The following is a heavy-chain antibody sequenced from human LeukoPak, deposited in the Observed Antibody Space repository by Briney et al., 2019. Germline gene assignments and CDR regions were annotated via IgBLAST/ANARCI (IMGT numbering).Heavy chain of an antibody. CDR2: IYPGDSDT. D-gene: IGHD3-10*01. CDR3: ARTYYYGSGSYYNLYYFDY. Sequence: GESLKISCQGFGYSFTSFWIGWVRQMPGKGLEWMGIIYPGDSDTRYSPSFQGQVTISADKSISTAYLQWSSLKASDTAMYYCARTYYYGSGSYYNLYYFDYWGQGTLVTVSS. J-gene: IGHJ4*02. V-gene: IGHV5-51*01. CDR1: GYSFTSFW.